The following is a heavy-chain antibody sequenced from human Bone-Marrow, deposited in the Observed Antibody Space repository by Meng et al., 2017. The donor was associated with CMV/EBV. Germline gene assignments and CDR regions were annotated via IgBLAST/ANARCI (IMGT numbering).Heavy chain of an antibody. CDR3: ARDLEETVVTRKPFDY. V-gene: IGHV3-48*04. D-gene: IGHD4-23*01. J-gene: IGHJ4*02. CDR1: GFTFSSYS. CDR2: ISSSSSTI. Sequence: GESLKISCSASGFTFSSYSMDWVRQAPGKGLELVSYISSSSSTIYYAGSVKGLFTISREHAKNTLYLQMNRLRAEDTAVYYCARDLEETVVTRKPFDYWGQGTLVTVSS.